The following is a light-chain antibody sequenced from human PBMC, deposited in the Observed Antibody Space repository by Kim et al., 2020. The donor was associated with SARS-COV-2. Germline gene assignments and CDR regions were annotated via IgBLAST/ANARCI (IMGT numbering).Light chain of an antibody. CDR2: GAY. V-gene: IGKV3-20*01. CDR1: QSVSASY. CDR3: QQYGTTPRT. J-gene: IGKJ1*01. Sequence: APAHRATLSCRASQSVSASYFAWYHQRPRQAPRLLIYGAYSTAPATTDRFSGSGWGSDFTLTTSSLEPEDFAVYFCQQYGTTPRTFGQGTKLDIK.